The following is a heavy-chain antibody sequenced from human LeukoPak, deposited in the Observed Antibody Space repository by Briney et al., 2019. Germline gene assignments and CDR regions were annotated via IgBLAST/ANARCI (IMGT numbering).Heavy chain of an antibody. D-gene: IGHD3-3*01. CDR1: GGSISSYY. J-gene: IGHJ3*02. CDR2: IYYSGST. Sequence: SETLSLTCTVSGGSISSYYWSWIRQPPGKGQEWFGYIYYSGSTNYNPSLKSRVTISVDTSKNQFSLKLSSVTAADTAVYYCATHYSSTYYDFWSGQTDAFDIWGQGTMVTVSS. V-gene: IGHV4-59*01. CDR3: ATHYSSTYYDFWSGQTDAFDI.